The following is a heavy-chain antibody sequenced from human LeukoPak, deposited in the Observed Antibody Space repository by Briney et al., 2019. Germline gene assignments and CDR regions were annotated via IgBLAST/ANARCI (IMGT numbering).Heavy chain of an antibody. D-gene: IGHD3-10*01. V-gene: IGHV3-23*01. CDR3: AKDSADFYGSGSYYNNWFDP. J-gene: IGHJ5*02. CDR2: ISGSGGST. CDR1: GFTFSSCA. Sequence: GGSLRLSCAASGFTFSSCAISGVPQAPGKGLEWVSAISGSGGSTYYADSVKGLFTISRDNSKNTLYLQMNSLRAEDTAVYYCAKDSADFYGSGSYYNNWFDPWGQGTLVTVSS.